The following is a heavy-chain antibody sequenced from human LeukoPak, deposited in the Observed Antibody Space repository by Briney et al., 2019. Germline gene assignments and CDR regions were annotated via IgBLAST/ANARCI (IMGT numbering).Heavy chain of an antibody. J-gene: IGHJ5*02. CDR1: GGSISSYY. Sequence: SETLSLTCTVSGGSISSYYWSWIRQPPGKGLEWIGYIYYSGSTNYNPSLKSRVTISVDTSKNQFSLKLSSVTAADTAVYCCARASYDFWSGYFNWFDPWGQGTLVTVSS. CDR2: IYYSGST. V-gene: IGHV4-59*01. D-gene: IGHD3-3*01. CDR3: ARASYDFWSGYFNWFDP.